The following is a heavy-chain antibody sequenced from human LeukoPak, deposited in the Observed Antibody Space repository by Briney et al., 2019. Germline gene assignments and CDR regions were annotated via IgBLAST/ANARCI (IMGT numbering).Heavy chain of an antibody. CDR2: IRTDGTIT. V-gene: IGHV3-74*03. CDR1: GFTFSSYW. Sequence: GGSLRLSCAASGFTFSSYWMHWVRQAPGKGLVWVSRIRTDGTITTYADSVKGRFSISRDNSKNTLFLQMNSLRAEDTAVYYCARDPPKSGYAFDIWGQGTMVTVSS. CDR3: ARDPPKSGYAFDI. J-gene: IGHJ3*02.